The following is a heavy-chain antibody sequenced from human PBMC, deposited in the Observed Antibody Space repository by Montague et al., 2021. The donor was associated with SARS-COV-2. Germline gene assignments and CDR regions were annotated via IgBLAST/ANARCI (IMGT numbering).Heavy chain of an antibody. V-gene: IGHV4-39*07. J-gene: IGHJ3*01. Sequence: SETLSLTCTVSGDSISRSNHFWAWIRQPPGKGLEWIGTIYYTGRTYYXPSLKSRVIISVDTSKNQFSLKLSSVTAADTAVFYCTRVGVQNVSHYWGQGTMVTISS. CDR3: TRVGVQNVSHY. CDR2: IYYTGRT. CDR1: GDSISRSNHF. D-gene: IGHD1-1*01.